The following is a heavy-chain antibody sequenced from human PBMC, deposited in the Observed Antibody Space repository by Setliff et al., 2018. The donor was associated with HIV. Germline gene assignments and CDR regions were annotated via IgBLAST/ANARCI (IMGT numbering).Heavy chain of an antibody. Sequence: QPGGSLRLSCAPSGFTFSSLAMSWVRQAPGRGLEWVSAISGSGGSTYYADSVKGRFTISRDNSKNTLYLQMNSLRAEDTAVYYCARYPGSGYYYAPFDYWGQGTLVTVSS. D-gene: IGHD3-22*01. V-gene: IGHV3-23*01. J-gene: IGHJ4*02. CDR3: ARYPGSGYYYAPFDY. CDR2: ISGSGGST. CDR1: GFTFSSLA.